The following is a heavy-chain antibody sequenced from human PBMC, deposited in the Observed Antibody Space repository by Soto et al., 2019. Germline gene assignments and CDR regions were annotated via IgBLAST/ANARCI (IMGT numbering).Heavy chain of an antibody. D-gene: IGHD2-15*01. V-gene: IGHV4-34*01. CDR1: GGSFSGYY. CDR3: ARVVVVAATLFYYYYYMDV. J-gene: IGHJ6*03. Sequence: NPSETLSLTCAVYGGSFSGYYWSWIRQPPGKGLEWIGEINHSGSTNYNPSLKSRVTISVDTSKNQFSLKLSSVTAADTAVYYCARVVVVAATLFYYYYYMDVWGKGTTVTVSS. CDR2: INHSGST.